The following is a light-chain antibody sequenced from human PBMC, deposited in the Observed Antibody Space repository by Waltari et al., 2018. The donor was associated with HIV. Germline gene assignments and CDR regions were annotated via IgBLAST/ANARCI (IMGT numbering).Light chain of an antibody. CDR3: ASWDDKVGYWV. CDR2: RND. CDR1: YSTVLRNF. Sequence: QSALPQPPSASKTPGHTVLMSRSRTYSTVLRNFFSCFHQVPGGAPQLGIYRNDRRPSGSPDRFDGAKSGATATVAISGRQSDDEDDYFCASWDDKVGYWVFGVGTRLTV. J-gene: IGLJ3*02. V-gene: IGLV1-44*01.